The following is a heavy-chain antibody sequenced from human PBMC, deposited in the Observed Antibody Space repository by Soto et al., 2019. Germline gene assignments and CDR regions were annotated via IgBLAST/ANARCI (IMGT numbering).Heavy chain of an antibody. D-gene: IGHD6-19*01. CDR2: ISHDGINK. Sequence: QVRLVESGGGVVQPGRSLRLSCTASGFSFSSYAMYWFRQPPGKGLECVAVISHDGINKHYADSVKGRVTVSRDNSNHSLDLQLNSLRGEDTAMYYRARDMYSSDYFVKWFEPWGQGTLVTVSS. V-gene: IGHV3-30-3*01. CDR3: ARDMYSSDYFVKWFEP. J-gene: IGHJ5*02. CDR1: GFSFSSYA.